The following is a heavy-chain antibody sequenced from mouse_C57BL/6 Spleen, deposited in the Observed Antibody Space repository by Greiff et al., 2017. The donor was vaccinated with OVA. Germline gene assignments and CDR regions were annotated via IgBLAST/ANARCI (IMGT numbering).Heavy chain of an antibody. J-gene: IGHJ4*01. CDR3: ARGGYYAMDY. V-gene: IGHV1-80*01. CDR2: IYPGDGDT. CDR1: GYAFSSYW. Sequence: VHLVESGAELVKPGASVKISCKASGYAFSSYWMNWVKQRPGKGLEWIGQIYPGDGDTNYNGKFKGKATLTADKSSSTAYMQLSSLTSEDSAVYFCARGGYYAMDYWGQGTSVTVSS.